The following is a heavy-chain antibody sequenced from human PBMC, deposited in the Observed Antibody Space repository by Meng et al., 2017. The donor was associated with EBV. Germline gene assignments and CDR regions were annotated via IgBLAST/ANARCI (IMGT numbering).Heavy chain of an antibody. J-gene: IGHJ4*02. D-gene: IGHD3-9*01. CDR1: GGSISSSSYY. CDR2: IYYSGST. V-gene: IGHV4-39*07. CDR3: ARAYGDDILTGYYHIDY. Sequence: VEEAGTGLVKPWETLSLSCTVSGGSISSSSYYWGWIRQPPGKGLEWIGSIYYSGSTYYNPSLKSRVTISVDTSKNQFSLKLSSVTAADTAVYYCARAYGDDILTGYYHIDYWGQGTLVTVSS.